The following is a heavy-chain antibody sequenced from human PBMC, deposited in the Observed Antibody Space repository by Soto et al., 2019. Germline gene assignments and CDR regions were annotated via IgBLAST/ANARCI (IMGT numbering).Heavy chain of an antibody. CDR1: GFAFSTYG. D-gene: IGHD3-16*01. Sequence: QVQLVESGGGVVQPGGSPRLSCAASGFAFSTYGMHWVRQAPGKGLEWLAVISYDGSIDYYADSVKGRFTISRDNPKNTLYLQMASLGPDDTAMYFCAKEGGPGRTGGATRYRYDCWGQGTLVTVSS. J-gene: IGHJ4*02. CDR3: AKEGGPGRTGGATRYRYDC. V-gene: IGHV3-30*18. CDR2: ISYDGSID.